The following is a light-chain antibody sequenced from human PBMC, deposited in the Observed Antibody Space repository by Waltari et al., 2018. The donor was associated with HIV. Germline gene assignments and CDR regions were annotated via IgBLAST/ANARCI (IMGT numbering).Light chain of an antibody. Sequence: NFILTQPHSVSESPGKTVTISCTRSSGNIASSYVQWYQQRPGSSPTTVIYANNQRPVGVPERVSGSIDSSSNSASLTSSGLRTEDEADYYCQSHDNKIFYVFGGGTYVTVL. V-gene: IGLV6-57*01. CDR3: QSHDNKIFYV. CDR2: ANN. J-gene: IGLJ1*01. CDR1: SGNIASSY.